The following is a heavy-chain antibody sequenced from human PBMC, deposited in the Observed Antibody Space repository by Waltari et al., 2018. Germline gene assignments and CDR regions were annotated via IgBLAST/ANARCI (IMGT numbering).Heavy chain of an antibody. J-gene: IGHJ6*02. CDR1: AFSFSNSW. V-gene: IGHV3-74*01. Sequence: ELQLVESGGVLSQQGGSLRLSFAAVAFSFSNSWMHWSRQAPGKGLVWVSRINSDGSSISYADSVKGRFTISRDNAKNTLYLQMNSLRAEDTAVYYCARWRFCRSTTCLYGMDVWGQGTTVTVSS. D-gene: IGHD2-2*01. CDR3: ARWRFCRSTTCLYGMDV. CDR2: INSDGSSI.